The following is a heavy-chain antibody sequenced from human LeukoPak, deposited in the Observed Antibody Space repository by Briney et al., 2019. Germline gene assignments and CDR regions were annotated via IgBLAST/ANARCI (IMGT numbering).Heavy chain of an antibody. D-gene: IGHD6-6*01. Sequence: GGSLRLSCAASGFTFSSYAMHWVRQAPGKGMEGVAVISYDGSKKYYADSGKGGFTISRENSKKTLYLQMNSLRAEDTAVYYCARGPNSNWSGLDFWGQGTLLTVSS. CDR1: GFTFSSYA. J-gene: IGHJ4*02. V-gene: IGHV3-30*04. CDR2: ISYDGSKK. CDR3: ARGPNSNWSGLDF.